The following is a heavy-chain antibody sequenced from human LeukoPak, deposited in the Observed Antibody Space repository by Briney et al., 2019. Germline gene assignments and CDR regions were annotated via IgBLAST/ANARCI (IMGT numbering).Heavy chain of an antibody. CDR3: SRIKYGGNSGYHFDY. D-gene: IGHD4-23*01. CDR2: IGDSGSAG. V-gene: IGHV3-23*01. J-gene: IGHJ4*02. Sequence: GGPLRLSCFASGFNFNYFAMSWVRQAPGKRREWVSTIGDSGSAGSYADSVRGRFTISRDNSKNMVYLQMSSLRADDSAVYYCSRIKYGGNSGYHFDYWGQGTLVTVSS. CDR1: GFNFNYFA.